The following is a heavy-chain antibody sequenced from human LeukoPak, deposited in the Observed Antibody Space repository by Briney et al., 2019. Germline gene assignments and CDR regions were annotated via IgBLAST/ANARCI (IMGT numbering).Heavy chain of an antibody. CDR3: ARGYYYDSSGYPY. CDR1: GGTFSSYA. Sequence: GASVKVSCKASGGTFSSYAISWARQAPGHRLERVGRIIPIFGTANSAKKIRGTGTITTDETTHTAYMELSRLRSEDTAVYYCARGYYYDSSGYPYWGQGTLVTVSS. V-gene: IGHV1-69*05. CDR2: IIPIFGTA. D-gene: IGHD3-22*01. J-gene: IGHJ4*02.